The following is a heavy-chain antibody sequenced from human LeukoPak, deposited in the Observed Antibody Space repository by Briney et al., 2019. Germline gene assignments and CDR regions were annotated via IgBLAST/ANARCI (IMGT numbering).Heavy chain of an antibody. CDR3: VRYGRRANDQPFDV. D-gene: IGHD1-1*01. J-gene: IGHJ3*01. Sequence: GGSLRLSCEVSGFTFSNYWMMWVRQAPGKGLEWVASIDEDGSETNYVDSVTGRFTVSRDHAKNSLFLQTNSLRAEDTAVYYCVRYGRRANDQPFDVWGQGTMVTVSS. V-gene: IGHV3-7*01. CDR1: GFTFSNYW. CDR2: IDEDGSET.